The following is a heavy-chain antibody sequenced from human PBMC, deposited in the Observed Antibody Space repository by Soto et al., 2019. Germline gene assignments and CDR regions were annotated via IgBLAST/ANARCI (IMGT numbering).Heavy chain of an antibody. V-gene: IGHV6-1*01. D-gene: IGHD3-10*01. CDR2: TYYRSKWYN. CDR1: GDSVSSNSAA. CDR3: ARDPLLWFGGSPPGWFDP. J-gene: IGHJ5*02. Sequence: SQTLSLTCAISGDSVSSNSAAWNWIRQSPSRGLEWLGRTYYRSKWYNDYAVSVKSRITINPDTSKNQFSLQLNSVTPEDTAVYYCARDPLLWFGGSPPGWFDPWGQGTLVTVSS.